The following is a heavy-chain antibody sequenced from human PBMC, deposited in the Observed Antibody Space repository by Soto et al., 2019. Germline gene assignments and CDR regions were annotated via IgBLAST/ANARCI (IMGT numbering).Heavy chain of an antibody. V-gene: IGHV3-11*01. J-gene: IGHJ6*02. Sequence: PGGSLRLSCAASGFTFSDYYISWIRQAPGKGLEWVSYISISGSTIYYADSVKGRFTISRDNAKNSLYLQMNSLRAEDTAVYYCARDPVPAAAYYYYYGMDVWGQGTTVTVSS. CDR2: ISISGSTI. D-gene: IGHD2-2*01. CDR3: ARDPVPAAAYYYYYGMDV. CDR1: GFTFSDYY.